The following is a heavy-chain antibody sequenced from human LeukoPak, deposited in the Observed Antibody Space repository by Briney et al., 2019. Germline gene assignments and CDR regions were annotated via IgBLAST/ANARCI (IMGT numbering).Heavy chain of an antibody. CDR2: ISGGSSTI. V-gene: IGHV3-11*01. D-gene: IGHD2-15*01. Sequence: PGGSLRLSCAASGFTFSVYYMSWIPQAPGKGLEGVSYISGGSSTIYYADSLKGRFTVSRDNAKNSLYLLMNSLRAEDTAVYYCARRGSGRHFDFWGQGTLVTVSS. CDR1: GFTFSVYY. CDR3: ARRGSGRHFDF. J-gene: IGHJ4*02.